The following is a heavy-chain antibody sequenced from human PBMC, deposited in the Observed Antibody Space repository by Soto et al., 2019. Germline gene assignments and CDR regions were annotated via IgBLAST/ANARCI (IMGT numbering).Heavy chain of an antibody. CDR1: GFTFSTYA. CDR3: AKGGGSCCFDC. CDR2: ISGSGGDSK. D-gene: IGHD2-15*01. Sequence: EVQLLESGGGLVQPGGSLRLSCAASGFTFSTYAMSWVRQAPGKGLEWVSAISGSGGDSKFYGDSVKGRFTISRDNSKNTLYLEMSSLGAEDTAVYYCAKGGGSCCFDCWGQGTLVTVSS. V-gene: IGHV3-23*01. J-gene: IGHJ4*02.